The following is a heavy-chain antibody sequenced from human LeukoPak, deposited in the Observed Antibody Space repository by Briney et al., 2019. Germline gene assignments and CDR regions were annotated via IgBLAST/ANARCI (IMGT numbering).Heavy chain of an antibody. CDR1: GFTFSSYS. V-gene: IGHV3-48*01. Sequence: GGSLRLSCAASGFTFSSYSMNWVRQAPGKGLEWVSYISSSSTIYYADSVKGRFTISRDNAKNSLYLQMNSLRAEDTAVYYCARDGGRPRYNWNQDAFDIWGQGTMVTVSS. J-gene: IGHJ3*02. CDR2: ISSSSTI. D-gene: IGHD1-1*01. CDR3: ARDGGRPRYNWNQDAFDI.